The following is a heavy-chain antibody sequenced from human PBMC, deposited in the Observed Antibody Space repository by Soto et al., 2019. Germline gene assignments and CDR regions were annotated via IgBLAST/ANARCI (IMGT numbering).Heavy chain of an antibody. CDR1: VGPFSSYA. CDR3: ARDTAARRFMNGVDP. J-gene: IGHJ5*02. D-gene: IGHD4-17*01. Sequence: SVQACCTASVGPFSSYAISWVRQAPGQGLEWMGGIIPIFGTANYAQKFQGRVTITADESTSTAYMELSSLRSEDTAVYYCARDTAARRFMNGVDPGG. V-gene: IGHV1-69*01. CDR2: IIPIFGTA.